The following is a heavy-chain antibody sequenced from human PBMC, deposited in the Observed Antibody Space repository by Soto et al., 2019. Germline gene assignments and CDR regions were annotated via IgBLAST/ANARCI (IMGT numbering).Heavy chain of an antibody. V-gene: IGHV4-39*01. CDR1: GGSISSSSYY. J-gene: IGHJ4*02. CDR3: VSYDSSGYYFPLDY. Sequence: SETLSLTCTVSGGSISSSSYYWGWIRQPPGKGLEWIGSIYYSGSTYYNPSLKSRVTISVDTSKNQFSLKLSSVTAADTAVYYCVSYDSSGYYFPLDYWGQGTLVTVSS. CDR2: IYYSGST. D-gene: IGHD3-22*01.